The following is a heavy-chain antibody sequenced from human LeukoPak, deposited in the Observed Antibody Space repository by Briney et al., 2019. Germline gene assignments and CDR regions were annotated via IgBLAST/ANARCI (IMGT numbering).Heavy chain of an antibody. CDR3: ARDHCSDNDCYEHYYYGMDV. V-gene: IGHV1-2*02. CDR1: GYTFTGYY. CDR2: INPNSGGT. Sequence: ASVKVSCKASGYTFTGYYMRWVRQAPGQGLEWMGWINPNSGGTNSAQKFQGRVTMTRDTSISKAYMELSRLRSDDTAVYYCARDHCSDNDCYEHYYYGMDVWGQGTTVTVSS. D-gene: IGHD2-21*02. J-gene: IGHJ6*02.